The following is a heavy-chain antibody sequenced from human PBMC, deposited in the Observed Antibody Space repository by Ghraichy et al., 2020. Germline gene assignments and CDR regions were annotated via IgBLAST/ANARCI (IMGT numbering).Heavy chain of an antibody. Sequence: SQTLSLTCAVYGESFNGYYWTWIRQPPGKGLEWIGEIHYSGNTNYDPSLRSRVTISVDTSKKEFSLRLTAVTAADTALYYCARGPWGREGYYGVFYGMDVWGQGTTVTVSS. D-gene: IGHD3-16*01. CDR3: ARGPWGREGYYGVFYGMDV. V-gene: IGHV4-34*01. CDR1: GESFNGYY. J-gene: IGHJ6*02. CDR2: IHYSGNT.